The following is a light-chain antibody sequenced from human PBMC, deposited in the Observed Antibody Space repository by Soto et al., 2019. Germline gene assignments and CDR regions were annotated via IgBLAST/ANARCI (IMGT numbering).Light chain of an antibody. V-gene: IGLV2-14*03. CDR1: SSDVGGFNS. J-gene: IGLJ1*01. CDR3: SSYTSTMTNV. CDR2: DVV. Sequence: QSALTQPASVSGSPGQSITISCTGTSSDVGGFNSVSWYQLRPGTAPKLILYDVVDRPSGVSYRFSGSKSGNTASLTISGLQDADAADYFCSSYTSTMTNVFGSGTKVTVL.